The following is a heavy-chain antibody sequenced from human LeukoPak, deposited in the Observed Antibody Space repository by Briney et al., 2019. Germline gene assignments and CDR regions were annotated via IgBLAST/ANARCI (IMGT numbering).Heavy chain of an antibody. V-gene: IGHV3-23*01. D-gene: IGHD5-24*01. Sequence: GGSLRLSCAPSGFTFCTYAMNWVRQAPGKGLEWVSTISGGSVSTYYADSVRGRFTISRDNSKNTLYLQMNNLRSQDTALYYCAKRGTGMAVLDYLDYWGQGTLVTVSS. CDR3: AKRGTGMAVLDYLDY. CDR1: GFTFCTYA. CDR2: ISGGSVST. J-gene: IGHJ4*02.